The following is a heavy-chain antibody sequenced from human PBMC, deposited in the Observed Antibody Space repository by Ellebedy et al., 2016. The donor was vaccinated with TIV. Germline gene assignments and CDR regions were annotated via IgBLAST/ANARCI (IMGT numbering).Heavy chain of an antibody. CDR3: ARGLKMGIAAAVGY. CDR2: INHSGST. Sequence: SETLSLTXAVYGGSFSGYYWSWIRQPPGKGLEWIGEINHSGSTNYNPSLKSRVTISVDTSKNQFSLKLSSVTAADTAVYYCARGLKMGIAAAVGYWGQGTLVTVSS. J-gene: IGHJ4*02. D-gene: IGHD6-13*01. V-gene: IGHV4-34*01. CDR1: GGSFSGYY.